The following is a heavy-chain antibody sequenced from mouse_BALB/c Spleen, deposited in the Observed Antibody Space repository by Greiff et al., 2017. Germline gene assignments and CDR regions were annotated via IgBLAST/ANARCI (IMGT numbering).Heavy chain of an antibody. Sequence: EVKLMESGGGLVKPGGSLKLSCAASGFTFSSYAMSWVRQTPEKRLEWVASISSGGSTYYPDSVKGRFTISRDNARNILYLQMSSLRSEDTAMYYCARGPGGNYGFAYWGQGTLVTVSA. J-gene: IGHJ3*01. CDR1: GFTFSSYA. D-gene: IGHD2-1*01. CDR2: ISSGGST. V-gene: IGHV5-6-5*01. CDR3: ARGPGGNYGFAY.